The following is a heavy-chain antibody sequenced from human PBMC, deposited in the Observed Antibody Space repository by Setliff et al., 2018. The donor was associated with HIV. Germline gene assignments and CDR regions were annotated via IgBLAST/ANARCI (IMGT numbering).Heavy chain of an antibody. V-gene: IGHV3-48*04. CDR1: GFTFSIYN. Sequence: GGSLRLSCEASGFTFSIYNMNWVRQAPGKGLEWVSYISTSGSTIYYADSVKGRFSISRDNAENSLYLQMSSLRAEDTAGYYCARKLRPGHGMDVWGQGTTVTVSS. J-gene: IGHJ6*02. CDR2: ISTSGSTI. CDR3: ARKLRPGHGMDV. D-gene: IGHD3-10*01.